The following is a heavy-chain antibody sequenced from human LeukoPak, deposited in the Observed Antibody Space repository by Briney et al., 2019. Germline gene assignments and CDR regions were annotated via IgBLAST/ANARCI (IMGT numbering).Heavy chain of an antibody. J-gene: IGHJ4*02. V-gene: IGHV4-34*01. Sequence: SETLSLTCAVYGGSFSGYYWSWIRQPPGKGLEWIGAINHSGSTNYNPSLKSRVTISVDTSKNQFSLKLSSVTAADTAVYYCARGLPRYSSSWYVDYWGQGTLVSVSS. D-gene: IGHD6-13*01. CDR2: INHSGST. CDR1: GGSFSGYY. CDR3: ARGLPRYSSSWYVDY.